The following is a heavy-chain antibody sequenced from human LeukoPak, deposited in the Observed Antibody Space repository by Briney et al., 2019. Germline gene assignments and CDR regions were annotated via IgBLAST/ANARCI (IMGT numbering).Heavy chain of an antibody. CDR3: TRDSREFDY. J-gene: IGHJ4*02. V-gene: IGHV3-49*04. Sequence: PGRSLRLSCTASGFTFGDYAMSWVRQASGKGLEWVGFIRSKAYGGTTEYAASVKGRFTISRDDSKSIAYLQMNSLKTEDTAVYYCTRDSREFDYWGQGTLVTVSS. CDR1: GFTFGDYA. CDR2: IRSKAYGGTT.